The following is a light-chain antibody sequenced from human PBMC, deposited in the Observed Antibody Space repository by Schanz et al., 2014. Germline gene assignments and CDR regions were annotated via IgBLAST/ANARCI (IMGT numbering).Light chain of an antibody. CDR2: GAS. CDR1: QSVSSSY. CDR3: QQYGSLTWT. V-gene: IGKV3-20*01. J-gene: IGKJ1*01. Sequence: EIVMTQSPATLSVSAGERATLSCRASQSVSSSYLAWYQQKPGQAPRLLIYGASSRATGIPDRFSGSGSGTDFTLTISRLEPEDFAVYYCQQYGSLTWTFGQGTKVEIK.